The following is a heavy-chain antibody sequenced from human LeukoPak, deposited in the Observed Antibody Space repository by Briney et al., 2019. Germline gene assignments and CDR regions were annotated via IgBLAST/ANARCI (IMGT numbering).Heavy chain of an antibody. J-gene: IGHJ4*02. V-gene: IGHV3-43*01. D-gene: IGHD3-22*01. CDR3: AKPSGVGYDSSGYQD. CDR2: ISWDGGST. Sequence: PGGSLRLSCAASGFTFSSYGMSWVRQAPGKGLEWVSLISWDGGSTYYADSVKGRFTISRDNSKNSLYLQMNSLRTEDTALYYCAKPSGVGYDSSGYQDWGQGTLVTVSS. CDR1: GFTFSSYG.